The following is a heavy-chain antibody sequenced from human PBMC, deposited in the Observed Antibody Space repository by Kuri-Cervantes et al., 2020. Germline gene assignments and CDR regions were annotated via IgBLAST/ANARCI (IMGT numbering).Heavy chain of an antibody. D-gene: IGHD3-10*01. J-gene: IGHJ5*02. CDR1: GGSFSGYY. CDR2: INQSGST. CDR3: ARGGWLVWFDP. Sequence: SETLSLTCAVYGGSFSGYYWSWIRQPPGKGLEWIGEINQSGSTNYNPSLKSRVTISVDTSKNQFSLKLSSVIAADTAVYYCARGGWLVWFDPWGQGTLVTVSS. V-gene: IGHV4-34*01.